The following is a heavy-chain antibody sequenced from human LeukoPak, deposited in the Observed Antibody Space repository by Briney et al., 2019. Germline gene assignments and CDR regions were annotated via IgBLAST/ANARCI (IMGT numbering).Heavy chain of an antibody. Sequence: GGSLRLSCAASGFTFTSYSMNWVRQAPGKGLEWVSTISGGGGSTYYADSVKGRFTISRDNSKNTLYLQVNSLRAEDTAVYYCARSGSYGVNYFDNWGQGTLVTVSS. V-gene: IGHV3-23*01. CDR1: GFTFTSYS. CDR3: ARSGSYGVNYFDN. D-gene: IGHD4-17*01. CDR2: ISGGGGST. J-gene: IGHJ4*02.